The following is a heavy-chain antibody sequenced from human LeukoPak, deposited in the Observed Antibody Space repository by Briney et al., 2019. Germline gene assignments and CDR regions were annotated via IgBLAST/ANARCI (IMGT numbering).Heavy chain of an antibody. CDR1: GCTFTSYG. D-gene: IGHD3-22*01. J-gene: IGHJ4*01. CDR2: ISAYNGNT. V-gene: IGHV1-18*01. CDR3: ARDLHYYDSSGYYIFDY. Sequence: ASVKVSCKASGCTFTSYGISWVRQAPGQGLEWMGWISAYNGNTNYAQKLQGRVTMTTDTSTSTAYMELRSLRSDDPAVYYCARDLHYYDSSGYYIFDYWGQEPWSPSPQ.